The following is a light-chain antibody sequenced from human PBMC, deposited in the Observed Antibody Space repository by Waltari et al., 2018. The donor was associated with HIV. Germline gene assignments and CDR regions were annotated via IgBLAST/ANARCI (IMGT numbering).Light chain of an antibody. CDR2: KAS. CDR1: QSVSSS. J-gene: IGKJ1*01. CDR3: QQYLTFSRT. Sequence: DIQMTQSPPTLSASVGDSVTITCRASQSVSSSLAWYQQKPGKAPNLLIFKASSLPNGVPPRFSGSGSGTDFTLTISGLQPDDFATYYCQQYLTFSRTFGQGTQV. V-gene: IGKV1-5*03.